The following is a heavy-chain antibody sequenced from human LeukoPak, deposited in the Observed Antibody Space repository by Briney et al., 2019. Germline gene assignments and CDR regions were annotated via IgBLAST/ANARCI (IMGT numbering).Heavy chain of an antibody. J-gene: IGHJ4*02. Sequence: SGGSLRLSCAASGFTFSSYAMSWVRQAPGKGLEWVAVIWYDGSNKHYAESVKGRFSISRDNSKSTLYLQMNSLRAEDTAVYYCARARGVSTGYRPIDYWGQGTLVTVSS. CDR2: IWYDGSNK. D-gene: IGHD3-22*01. CDR1: GFTFSSYA. CDR3: ARARGVSTGYRPIDY. V-gene: IGHV3-33*08.